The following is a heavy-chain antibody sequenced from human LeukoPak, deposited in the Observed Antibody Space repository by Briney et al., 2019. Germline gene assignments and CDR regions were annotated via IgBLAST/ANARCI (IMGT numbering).Heavy chain of an antibody. CDR1: GGSISNYY. D-gene: IGHD3-3*01. CDR3: ARTYYDFWSGYRSNMDV. Sequence: SETLSLTCTVSGGSISNYYWSWIRQPPGKGLEWIGYIYYSGSTNYNPSLKSRVTISVDTSKNQFSLKLSSVTAADTAVYYCARTYYDFWSGYRSNMDVWGKGTTVTVSS. V-gene: IGHV4-59*12. J-gene: IGHJ6*03. CDR2: IYYSGST.